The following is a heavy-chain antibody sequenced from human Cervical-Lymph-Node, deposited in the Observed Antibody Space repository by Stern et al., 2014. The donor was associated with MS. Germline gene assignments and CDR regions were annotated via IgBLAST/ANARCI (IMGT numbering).Heavy chain of an antibody. CDR2: VYSDGST. CDR3: ARVTGRGTRQNWFDS. V-gene: IGHV4-59*01. D-gene: IGHD1-26*01. J-gene: IGHJ5*01. Sequence: QVQLQESGPGLVKPSETVSLTCTVSGGSMSSKYWNWIRQPPGKGLEWIGYVYSDGSTNSNPSLKSRVIISLDSSTNQFSLSLTSVTAADTAVYYCARVTGRGTRQNWFDSWGQGTLVTVSS. CDR1: GGSMSSKY.